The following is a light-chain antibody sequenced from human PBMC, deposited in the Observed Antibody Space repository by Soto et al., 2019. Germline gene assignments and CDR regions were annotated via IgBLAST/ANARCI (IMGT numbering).Light chain of an antibody. J-gene: IGKJ5*01. CDR2: DVS. V-gene: IGKV3-15*01. CDR1: QGVTTN. Sequence: EILMTQSPATLSVSPGERVTLSCRAGQGVTTNFAWYRQKSGQSPRLLIYDVSSRATGVPSRFSGTGSETDFTLTISGLQSEDSAIYFCQQYNNWPFSFGPGTRLEI. CDR3: QQYNNWPFS.